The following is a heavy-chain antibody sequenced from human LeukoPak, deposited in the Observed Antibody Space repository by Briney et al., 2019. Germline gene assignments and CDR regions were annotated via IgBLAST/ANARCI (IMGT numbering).Heavy chain of an antibody. Sequence: GASVKVSCKASGYTFTSYGISWVRQAPGQGLEWMGWISAYNGNTNYAQKLQGRVTMTTDTSTSTAYMELRSLRSDDTAVYYCARDRGSHSSSSFDYWRQGTLVTVSP. J-gene: IGHJ4*02. CDR3: ARDRGSHSSSSFDY. D-gene: IGHD6-6*01. CDR2: ISAYNGNT. CDR1: GYTFTSYG. V-gene: IGHV1-18*01.